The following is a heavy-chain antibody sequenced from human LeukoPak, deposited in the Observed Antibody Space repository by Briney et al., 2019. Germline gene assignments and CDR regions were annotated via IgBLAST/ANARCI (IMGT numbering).Heavy chain of an antibody. V-gene: IGHV3-33*01. D-gene: IGHD5-12*01. CDR1: GFTFSSYG. CDR2: IWYDGSNK. CDR3: ARAEGLPYNWFDP. Sequence: HAGGSLRLSCAASGFTFSSYGMHWVRQAPGKGLEWVAVIWYDGSNKYYADSVKGRFTISRDNSKNTVHLQMNSLRAEDTAVYYCARAEGLPYNWFDPWGQGTLVTVSS. J-gene: IGHJ5*02.